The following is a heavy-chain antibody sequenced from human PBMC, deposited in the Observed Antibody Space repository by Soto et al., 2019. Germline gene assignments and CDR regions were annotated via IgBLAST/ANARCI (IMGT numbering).Heavy chain of an antibody. CDR1: GFTFSSYA. Sequence: GGSLRLSCAASGFTFSSYAMTWVRQAPGKGLEWVSAISSGGGSTYYADSVKGRFTISRDNSENMLYVQMNSLRAEDTAIYYCVKGGTMERFIYYYYGLAVWGQGTTVTVSS. D-gene: IGHD3-10*01. V-gene: IGHV3-23*01. J-gene: IGHJ6*02. CDR3: VKGGTMERFIYYYYGLAV. CDR2: ISSGGGST.